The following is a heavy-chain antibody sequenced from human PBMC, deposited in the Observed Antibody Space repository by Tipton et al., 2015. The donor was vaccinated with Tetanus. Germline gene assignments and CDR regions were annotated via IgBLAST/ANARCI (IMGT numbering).Heavy chain of an antibody. J-gene: IGHJ4*02. D-gene: IGHD4-17*01. CDR3: ASSTVTR. V-gene: IGHV3-53*01. Sequence: SLRLSCAASGLTVTTNYMNWVRQAPGKGLEWVSVIYSADSTYYADSVKGRFTISRDNAKNLLYLQMSRLRREDTAVYYCASSTVTRWGPGTLVTVSS. CDR2: IYSADST. CDR1: GLTVTTNY.